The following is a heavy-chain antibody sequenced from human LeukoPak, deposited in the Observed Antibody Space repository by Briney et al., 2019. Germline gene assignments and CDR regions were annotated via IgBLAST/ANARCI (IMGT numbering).Heavy chain of an antibody. CDR3: ARGAGYYYNMDV. V-gene: IGHV4-59*01. CDR1: GGSISDYY. J-gene: IGHJ6*03. Sequence: SETLSLTCTVSGGSISDYYWSWIRQPPGKGLECIGYIYYSGSTNYSPSLKSRVTISVDTSKNQVSLTLRSVTAADTAVYYCARGAGYYYNMDVWGKGTTVTVSS. CDR2: IYYSGST.